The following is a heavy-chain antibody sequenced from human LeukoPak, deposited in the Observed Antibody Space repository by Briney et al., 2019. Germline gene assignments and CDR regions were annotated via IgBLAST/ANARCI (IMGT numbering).Heavy chain of an antibody. CDR1: GFTFSDHY. V-gene: IGHV3-21*01. CDR3: ARVGQQLGAIDI. J-gene: IGHJ3*02. CDR2: ISSRSNYI. Sequence: PGGSLRLSCAASGFTFSDHYMDWVRQAPGKGLEWVSSISSRSNYIYYADSVKGRFTISRDNAKNSLFLQMNSLRAEDTAVYYCARVGQQLGAIDIWGQGTKVTVSS. D-gene: IGHD6-13*01.